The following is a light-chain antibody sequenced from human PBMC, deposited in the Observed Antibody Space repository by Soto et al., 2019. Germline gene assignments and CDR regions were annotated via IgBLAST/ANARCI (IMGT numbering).Light chain of an antibody. CDR3: QQRSNWPWT. V-gene: IGKV3-11*01. J-gene: IGKJ1*01. Sequence: ETVMTQSPATLSVSPGERATLSCRASQSVYSSLAWYQQKPGQAPRLLIYDASNRATGIPARFSGSGSGTDFTLTISSLEPEDFAVYYCQQRSNWPWTFGQGTKVDIK. CDR1: QSVYSS. CDR2: DAS.